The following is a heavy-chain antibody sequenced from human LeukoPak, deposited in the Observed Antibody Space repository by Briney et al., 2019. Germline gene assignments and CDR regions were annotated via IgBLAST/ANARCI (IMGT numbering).Heavy chain of an antibody. J-gene: IGHJ5*02. D-gene: IGHD1-26*01. CDR1: GCSISGSGYY. Sequence: PSETLSLTCTVSGCSISGSGYYWGWIRQPPEKGLQWIGYIYHTGTTYYSPSLNSRVTIFLDRSKNQFSLRLTSVTAADTAVYYCARGGVGATTNWFDPWGQGTPVTVSS. CDR2: IYHTGTT. CDR3: ARGGVGATTNWFDP. V-gene: IGHV4-30-2*01.